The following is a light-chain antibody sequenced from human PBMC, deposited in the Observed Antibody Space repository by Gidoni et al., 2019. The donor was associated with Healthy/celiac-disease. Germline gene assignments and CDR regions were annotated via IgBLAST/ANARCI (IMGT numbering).Light chain of an antibody. CDR2: GAS. V-gene: IGKV3-15*01. Sequence: EIVMPQSPATLSVSPGERATLSCRARQSVSSNLAWYQQKPGQAPRLLIYGASTRATGIPARFSGSGSGTEFTLTISSLQSEDFAVYYCQQYKNWPAHGCSFXQXTKLEIK. CDR3: QQYKNWPAHGCS. CDR1: QSVSSN. J-gene: IGKJ2*04.